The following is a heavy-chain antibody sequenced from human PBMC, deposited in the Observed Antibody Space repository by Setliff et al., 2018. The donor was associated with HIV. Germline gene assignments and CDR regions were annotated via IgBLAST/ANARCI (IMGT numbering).Heavy chain of an antibody. D-gene: IGHD4-17*01. V-gene: IGHV1-24*01. CDR1: GYTLTELS. J-gene: IGHJ5*02. Sequence: ASVKVSCKVSGYTLTELSMHWVRQAPGKGLGWMGGLDPEEGETIYAQKCQGRVTMTEDTSTDTAYMELSSLRSEDTAVYYCTIDYGDYEGWFDPWGQGTLVTVSS. CDR3: TIDYGDYEGWFDP. CDR2: LDPEEGET.